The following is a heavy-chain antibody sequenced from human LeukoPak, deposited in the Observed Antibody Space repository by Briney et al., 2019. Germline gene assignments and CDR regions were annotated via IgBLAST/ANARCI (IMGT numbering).Heavy chain of an antibody. J-gene: IGHJ5*02. V-gene: IGHV3-48*04. CDR1: GFTFSSHS. D-gene: IGHD6-19*01. Sequence: GGSLRLSCAASGFTFSSHSMHWVRQAAGKGLEWISYISISTSTIYYADSVKGRFTISRDNAKNSLFLQMNSLRAEDTAVYYCARESGYSSGWYGNWFDPWGQGTLVTVSS. CDR2: ISISTSTI. CDR3: ARESGYSSGWYGNWFDP.